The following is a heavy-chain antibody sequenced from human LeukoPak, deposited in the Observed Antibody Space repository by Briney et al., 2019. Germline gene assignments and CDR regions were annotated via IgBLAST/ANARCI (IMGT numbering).Heavy chain of an antibody. Sequence: PSETLSLTCTVSGGSITSHYWSWIRQAPGKGLEWIGFIYYSGRTKYNPSLQSRVTISLDTSEKKFSLKVTSVTAADTAVYYCAREVHYYSYYMDVWGKGTTVTVSS. V-gene: IGHV4-59*11. J-gene: IGHJ6*03. CDR1: GGSITSHY. CDR2: IYYSGRT. CDR3: AREVHYYSYYMDV.